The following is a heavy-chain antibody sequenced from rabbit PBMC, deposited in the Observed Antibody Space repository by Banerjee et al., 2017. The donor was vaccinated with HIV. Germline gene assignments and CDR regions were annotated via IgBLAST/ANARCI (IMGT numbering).Heavy chain of an antibody. CDR1: GFSFSSGYY. CDR2: IYAGSSGST. CDR3: AKDRLVGGGAGYGYGLNF. J-gene: IGHJ4*01. D-gene: IGHD6-1*01. V-gene: IGHV1S40*01. Sequence: QSLEESGGDLVKPGASLTLTCTASGFSFSSGYYMYWVRQAPGKGLEWIACIYAGSSGSTYYASWAKGRFTISKTSSTTVTLQMTSLTAADTATYFCAKDRLVGGGAGYGYGLNFWGPGTLVTVS.